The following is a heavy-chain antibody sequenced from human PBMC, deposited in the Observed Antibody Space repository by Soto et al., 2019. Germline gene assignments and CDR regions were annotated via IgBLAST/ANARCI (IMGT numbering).Heavy chain of an antibody. V-gene: IGHV1-18*04. CDR1: GYTFTSYG. J-gene: IGHJ3*02. CDR2: ISALNGNT. D-gene: IGHD5-12*01. Sequence: ASVKVSCKASGYTFTSYGIRWVQQSPGQGLEWMGWISALNGNTNYAQKLKGRVTMTTDTSTSTAYMELRSLRSDDTAVYYCAGGYSGYDIEYAFDIWGQGTMVIVSS. CDR3: AGGYSGYDIEYAFDI.